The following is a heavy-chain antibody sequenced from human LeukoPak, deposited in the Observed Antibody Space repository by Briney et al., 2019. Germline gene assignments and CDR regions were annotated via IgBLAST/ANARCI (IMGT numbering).Heavy chain of an antibody. CDR1: GFTFSYYA. CDR2: ISSSGDIT. Sequence: GGSLRLSCAASGFTFSYYAMSWVRQAPGKGLEWVSAISSSGDITFYTDSVKGRFTISRDNSKNTLYLQMNSLRAEDTAVYYCAKDRPNYYESNGHYYRLNGDYWGQGTLVTVSS. D-gene: IGHD3-22*01. J-gene: IGHJ4*02. CDR3: AKDRPNYYESNGHYYRLNGDY. V-gene: IGHV3-23*01.